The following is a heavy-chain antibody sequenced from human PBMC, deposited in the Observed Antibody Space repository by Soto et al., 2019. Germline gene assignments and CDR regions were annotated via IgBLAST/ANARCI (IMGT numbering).Heavy chain of an antibody. CDR2: MNPNSGHT. J-gene: IGHJ3*02. V-gene: IGHV1-8*01. CDR3: ANGGSTSAFDI. Sequence: QVQLVQSGAEVKKPGASVKVSCKATGDTFTSYDINWVRQATGQGLEWMGWMNPNSGHTGYTQKFQGRVTMTRSTSISTAYMELSSLTSEDTAVYYCANGGSTSAFDIWGQGTMVTVSS. D-gene: IGHD2-2*01. CDR1: GDTFTSYD.